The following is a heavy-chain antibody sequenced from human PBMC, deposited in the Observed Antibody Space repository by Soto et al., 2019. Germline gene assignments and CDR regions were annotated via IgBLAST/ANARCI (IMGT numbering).Heavy chain of an antibody. D-gene: IGHD3-16*01. V-gene: IGHV3-23*01. Sequence: EVQLLESGGGLVQPGGSLRLSCAASGFIFTNYAMGWVRQAPGKGLEWVSGIIARNGDSYYAESVKGRFTISRDNSKNTVNLQMNSLRAEDTAVYYCARDPWAADYWGQGTLVTVSS. CDR3: ARDPWAADY. J-gene: IGHJ4*02. CDR2: IIARNGDS. CDR1: GFIFTNYA.